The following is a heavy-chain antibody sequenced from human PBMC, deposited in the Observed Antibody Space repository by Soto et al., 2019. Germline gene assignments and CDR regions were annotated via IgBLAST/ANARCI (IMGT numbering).Heavy chain of an antibody. D-gene: IGHD3-22*01. J-gene: IGHJ4*02. CDR2: ISSSGSTI. CDR1: GFTFSSYE. Sequence: GGSLRLSCAASGFTFSSYEMNWVRQAPGKGLEWVSYISSSGSTIYYADSVKGRFTISRDNAKNSLYLQMNSLRAEDTAVYYCASSYSWLDSSGSLFDYWGQGTLVTVSS. V-gene: IGHV3-48*03. CDR3: ASSYSWLDSSGSLFDY.